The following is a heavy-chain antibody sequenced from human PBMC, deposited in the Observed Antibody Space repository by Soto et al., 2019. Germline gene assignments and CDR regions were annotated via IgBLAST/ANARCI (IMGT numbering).Heavy chain of an antibody. CDR3: AAYSMGVYYGMDV. CDR1: GYSISSGYY. CDR2: IYHSGST. Sequence: SETLSLTCAVSGYSISSGYYWGWIRQPPGKGPEWIGSIYHSGSTCYNPSLKSRVTISVDTSKNQFSLKLSSVTAADTAVYYCAAYSMGVYYGMDVWGQGTTVTVSS. J-gene: IGHJ6*02. D-gene: IGHD1-26*01. V-gene: IGHV4-38-2*01.